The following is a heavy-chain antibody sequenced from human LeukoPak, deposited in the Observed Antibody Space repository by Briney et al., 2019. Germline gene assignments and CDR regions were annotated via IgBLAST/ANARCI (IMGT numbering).Heavy chain of an antibody. CDR1: GGSFSGYY. Sequence: SETLSLTCAVYGGSFSGYYWSWIRQPPGKGLEWIGEINHSGSTNYNPSLKSRVTISVDTSKNQFSLKLSSVTAADTAVYYCARGGPYCSGGSCFFGAWGQGTLVTVSS. CDR2: INHSGST. J-gene: IGHJ5*02. D-gene: IGHD2-15*01. V-gene: IGHV4-34*01. CDR3: ARGGPYCSGGSCFFGA.